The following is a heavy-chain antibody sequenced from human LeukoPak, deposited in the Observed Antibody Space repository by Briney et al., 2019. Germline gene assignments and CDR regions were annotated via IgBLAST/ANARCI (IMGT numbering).Heavy chain of an antibody. V-gene: IGHV4-4*09. CDR3: ATSYDAKTAPYDL. CDR1: GASISSYC. D-gene: IGHD3-3*01. Sequence: PSETPSLTCTVSGASISSYCWSWVRQPPGKGLEWLGYIYTSGRIDYNPSLKSRVTMSVDTSKNQLSMELRFLTAADTAVYYCATSYDAKTAPYDLWGQGTLVTVSS. J-gene: IGHJ5*02. CDR2: IYTSGRI.